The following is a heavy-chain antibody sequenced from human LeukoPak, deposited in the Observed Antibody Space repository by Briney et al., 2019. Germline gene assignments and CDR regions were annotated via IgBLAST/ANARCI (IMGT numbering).Heavy chain of an antibody. CDR3: AKDSSGYYPAPLWD. CDR1: EFNFISYA. J-gene: IGHJ4*02. V-gene: IGHV3-23*01. CDR2: ISGSGGST. D-gene: IGHD3-22*01. Sequence: PGSSLILSGAASEFNFISYAMSSVHQAPGKGLEWVSAISGSGGSTHYADSVQGRFTISTDTSKNTLYLQMSSLRAEDTAVYYCAKDSSGYYPAPLWDWGQGTLVTVSS.